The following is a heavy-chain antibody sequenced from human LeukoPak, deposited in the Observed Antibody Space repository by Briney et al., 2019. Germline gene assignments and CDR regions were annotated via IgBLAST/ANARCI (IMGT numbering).Heavy chain of an antibody. J-gene: IGHJ4*02. CDR3: AKDRPYYDSSGHFDY. V-gene: IGHV3-30*18. D-gene: IGHD3-22*01. CDR1: GFTFSSYG. CDR2: ISYDGSNK. Sequence: PGGSLRLSCAASGFTFSSYGMPWVRQAPGKGLEWVAVISYDGSNKYYADSVKGRFTISRDNSKNTLYLQMNSLRAEDTAVYYCAKDRPYYDSSGHFDYWGQGTLVTVSS.